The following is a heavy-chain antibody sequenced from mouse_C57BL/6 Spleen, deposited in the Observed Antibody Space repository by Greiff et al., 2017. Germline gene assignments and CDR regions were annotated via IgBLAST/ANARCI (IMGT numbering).Heavy chain of an antibody. V-gene: IGHV1-81*01. CDR3: ASITTVVPYYFDY. CDR2: IYPRSGNT. D-gene: IGHD1-1*01. CDR1: GYTFTSYG. Sequence: VQLQQSGAELARPGASVKLSCKASGYTFTSYGISWVKQRTGQGLEWIGEIYPRSGNTYYNEKFKGKATLTADKSSSTAYMELRSLTSEDSAVYFGASITTVVPYYFDYWGQGSTLTVSS. J-gene: IGHJ2*01.